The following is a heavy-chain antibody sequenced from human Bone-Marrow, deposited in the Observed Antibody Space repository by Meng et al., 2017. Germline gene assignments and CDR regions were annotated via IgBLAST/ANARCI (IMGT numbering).Heavy chain of an antibody. V-gene: IGHV2-70*20. CDR1: GFSLSTRGMS. CDR3: ARVSSGWYRSAMAVDY. J-gene: IGHJ4*02. Sequence: SGPTLVKPTQTLTLTCTFSGFSLSTRGMSVSWVRQPPGTDLEWLALIDWDDDKYYSTSLKTRLTISKDTSKNQVVLTMTNMDPVDTATYYCARVSSGWYRSAMAVDYWGQGTLVTVSS. D-gene: IGHD6-19*01. CDR2: IDWDDDK.